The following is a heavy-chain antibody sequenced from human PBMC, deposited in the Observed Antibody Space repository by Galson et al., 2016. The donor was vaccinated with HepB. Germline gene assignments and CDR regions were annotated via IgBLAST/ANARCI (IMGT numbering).Heavy chain of an antibody. CDR1: GYSFSDYY. CDR2: INSNGGGA. Sequence: SVKVSCKASGYSFSDYYMHWVRQAPGQGLEWMGIINSNGGGASYAEKFQDRVTMTRDTSTSTVYLEVRSLRSDDTATYYCGRDRILKWTLIGAGLDVWGQGTTVSVSS. CDR3: GRDRILKWTLIGAGLDV. D-gene: IGHD3-3*01. V-gene: IGHV1-46*01. J-gene: IGHJ6*02.